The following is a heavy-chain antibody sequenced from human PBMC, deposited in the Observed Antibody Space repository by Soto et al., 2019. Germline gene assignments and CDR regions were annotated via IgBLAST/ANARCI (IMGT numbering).Heavy chain of an antibody. Sequence: SETLSLTCTVSGTSISSYYWSWIRQPPGKGLEWIANIHYSGTTNYNPSLASRVTLSVDTSKNQFSLKMTSVTAADRATYFCARYNSYAIDYWGRGTLVTVSS. J-gene: IGHJ4*02. CDR2: IHYSGTT. V-gene: IGHV4-59*01. D-gene: IGHD2-8*01. CDR1: GTSISSYY. CDR3: ARYNSYAIDY.